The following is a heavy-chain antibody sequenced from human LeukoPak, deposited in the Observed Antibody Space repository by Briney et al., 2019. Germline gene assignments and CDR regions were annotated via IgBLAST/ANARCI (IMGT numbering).Heavy chain of an antibody. Sequence: GGSLRLPCAASGFTFSDYYMSWIRQAPGKGLEWVSYISSSSSYTNYADSVKGRFTISRDNAKNSLYLQMNSLRAEDTAVYYCARDGRDGYNGYWGQGTLVTVSS. V-gene: IGHV3-11*06. D-gene: IGHD5-24*01. CDR1: GFTFSDYY. CDR3: ARDGRDGYNGY. CDR2: ISSSSSYT. J-gene: IGHJ4*02.